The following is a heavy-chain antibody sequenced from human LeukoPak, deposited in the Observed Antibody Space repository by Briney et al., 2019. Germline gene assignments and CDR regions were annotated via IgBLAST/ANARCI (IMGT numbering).Heavy chain of an antibody. CDR2: MNPGSGNT. CDR1: GYTLNSYD. J-gene: IGHJ1*01. V-gene: IGHV1-8*01. CDR3: ARKYSSGWKLSVFQH. Sequence: ASVKVSCKASGYTLNSYDINWVRQATGQGLEWVGWMNPGSGNTGYAQNFQGRVTMTRDTSISTAYMELSTLRSEDTAIYYCARKYSSGWKLSVFQHWGQGTLVTVSS. D-gene: IGHD6-19*01.